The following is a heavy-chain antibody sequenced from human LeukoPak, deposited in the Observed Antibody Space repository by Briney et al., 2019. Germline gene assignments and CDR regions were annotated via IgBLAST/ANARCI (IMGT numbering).Heavy chain of an antibody. CDR2: IYYSGST. CDR3: ARESQTTVTTDWYFDL. V-gene: IGHV4-31*03. Sequence: SETLSLTCTVSGGSISSGGYYWSWIRQHPGKGLEWIGYIYYSGSTYHNPSLKSRVTISVDTSKNQFSLKLSSVTAADTAVYYCARESQTTVTTDWYFDLWGRGTLVTVSS. J-gene: IGHJ2*01. CDR1: GGSISSGGYY. D-gene: IGHD4-17*01.